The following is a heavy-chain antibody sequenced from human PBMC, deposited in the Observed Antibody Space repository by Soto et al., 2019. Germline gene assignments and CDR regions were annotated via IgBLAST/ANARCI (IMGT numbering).Heavy chain of an antibody. CDR1: GYTFASYD. J-gene: IGHJ4*02. CDR3: ARTLPQWPMVR. D-gene: IGHD6-19*01. Sequence: GASVKVSCKASGYTFASYDIKWVRQAPGQGLEWMGWISAYNGNTDYAQNFQGRVTMTTDTSTSTAYMELRSLRSDDTAMYYCARTLPQWPMVRWGQGTLVTVSS. CDR2: ISAYNGNT. V-gene: IGHV1-18*01.